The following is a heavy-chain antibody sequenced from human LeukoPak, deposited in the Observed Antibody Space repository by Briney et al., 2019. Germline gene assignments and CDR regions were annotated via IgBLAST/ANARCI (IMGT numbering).Heavy chain of an antibody. Sequence: GRSLRLSCAASGFTFKTYAMHWVRQAPGKGLEWVAVVSNDAYNKYYADSVKGRFTISRDNSKNTLYLQMNSLRSDDTAVYYCARAAPRDYSGGRWFFDWFDPWGQGTLVTVSS. CDR3: ARAAPRDYSGGRWFFDWFDP. D-gene: IGHD2-15*01. CDR2: VSNDAYNK. CDR1: GFTFKTYA. V-gene: IGHV3-30*04. J-gene: IGHJ5*02.